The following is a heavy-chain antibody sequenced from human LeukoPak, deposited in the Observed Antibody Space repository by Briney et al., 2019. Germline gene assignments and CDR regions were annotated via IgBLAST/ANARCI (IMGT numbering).Heavy chain of an antibody. D-gene: IGHD6-13*01. Sequence: SETLSLTCTVSGGSISSGGYYWSWIRQHPGKGLEWIGYIYYSGSTYYNPSLKSRVTISVDTSKNQFSLKLSSVTAADTAVYYCARTIIAAAGDNAFDIWAKGQWSPSLQ. V-gene: IGHV4-31*03. CDR3: ARTIIAAAGDNAFDI. CDR2: IYYSGST. J-gene: IGHJ3*02. CDR1: GGSISSGGYY.